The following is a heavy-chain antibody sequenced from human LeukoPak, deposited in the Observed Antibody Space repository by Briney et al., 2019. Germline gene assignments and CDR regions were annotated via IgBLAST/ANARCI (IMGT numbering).Heavy chain of an antibody. CDR1: GFIFSTCA. CDR3: TTDIPAMGPDY. J-gene: IGHJ4*02. V-gene: IGHV3-23*01. Sequence: GGSLRLSCTASGFIFSTCAMSWVRQAPGKGLEWVSVISGSGGTTYYADSVKGRFTISRDNSKNTLFLQMNSLRAEDTAVYYCTTDIPAMGPDYWGQGTLVTVSS. D-gene: IGHD5-18*01. CDR2: ISGSGGTT.